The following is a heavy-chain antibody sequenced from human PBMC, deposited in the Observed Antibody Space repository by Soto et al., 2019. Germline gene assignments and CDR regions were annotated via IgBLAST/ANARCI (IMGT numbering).Heavy chain of an antibody. Sequence: PGGSLRLSCAASGFTFSSYAMHWVRQAPGKGLEWVAVISYDGSNKYYADSVKGRFTISRDNSKNTLYLQMNSLRAEDTAVYYCVGTAMVPDYWGQGTLVTVSS. D-gene: IGHD5-18*01. CDR1: GFTFSSYA. V-gene: IGHV3-30-3*01. CDR3: VGTAMVPDY. J-gene: IGHJ4*02. CDR2: ISYDGSNK.